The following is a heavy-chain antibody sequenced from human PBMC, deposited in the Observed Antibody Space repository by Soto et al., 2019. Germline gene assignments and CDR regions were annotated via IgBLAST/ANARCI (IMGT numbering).Heavy chain of an antibody. CDR2: INHSGST. Sequence: QVQLQQWGAGLLKPSETLSLTCAVYGGSFSGYYWTWIRQPPGKGLEWIGEINHSGSTNYNPSLKSRVSRSIDTSKNRFSLKLISVTGADTAVYFCARFPRGDSKIYWDQGTLVTVSS. J-gene: IGHJ4*02. V-gene: IGHV4-34*02. CDR1: GGSFSGYY. CDR3: ARFPRGDSKIY. D-gene: IGHD3-16*01.